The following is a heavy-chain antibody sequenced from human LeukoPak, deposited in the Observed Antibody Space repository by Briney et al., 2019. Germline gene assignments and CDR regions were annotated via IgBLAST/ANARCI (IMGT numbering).Heavy chain of an antibody. CDR1: GYIFTGHY. CDR3: ARVGDGLNDAFDI. J-gene: IGHJ3*02. V-gene: IGHV1-2*06. Sequence: ASVKVSCKASGYIFTGHYMNWVRQVPGQGLEWMGRINPKTGGTNYAQNFQGRVTMTRDTSISTTYMELSRLRPDDTAVYYCARVGDGLNDAFDIWGQETMVTVSS. CDR2: INPKTGGT. D-gene: IGHD5-24*01.